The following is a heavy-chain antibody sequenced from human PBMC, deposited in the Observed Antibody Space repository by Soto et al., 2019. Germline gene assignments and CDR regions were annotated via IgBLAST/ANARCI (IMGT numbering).Heavy chain of an antibody. CDR3: ARDGRLAGY. CDR1: CGSFIGYY. Sequence: SETLSLTCAFYCGSFIGYYWSWIRQPPGKGLEWIGEINHSGSTNYNPSLKSRVTISVDTSKNQFSLKLSSVTAADTAVYYCARDGRLAGYWGQGTLVTVSS. V-gene: IGHV4-34*01. D-gene: IGHD1-26*01. J-gene: IGHJ4*02. CDR2: INHSGST.